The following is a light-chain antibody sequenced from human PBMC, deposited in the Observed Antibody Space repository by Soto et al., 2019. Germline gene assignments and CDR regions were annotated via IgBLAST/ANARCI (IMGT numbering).Light chain of an antibody. Sequence: QSALTQPAPVSGSPGQSIAISCTGTSSDVGGYNYVSWYQQHPGKAPKLMLYDVTNRPSGVSDRFSGSKSGNTASLTISGLQAEDEADYYWTSYTTSSTYVFGTGTKVTVL. CDR2: DVT. CDR3: TSYTTSSTYV. V-gene: IGLV2-14*01. CDR1: SSDVGGYNY. J-gene: IGLJ1*01.